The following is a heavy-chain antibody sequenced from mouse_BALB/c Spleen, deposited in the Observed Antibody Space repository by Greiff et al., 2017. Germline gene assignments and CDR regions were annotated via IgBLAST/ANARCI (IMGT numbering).Heavy chain of an antibody. Sequence: EVQRVESGGGLVKPGGSLKLSCAASGFTFSSYAMSWVRQTPEKRLEWVATISSGGSYTYYPDSVKGRFTISRDNAKNTLYLQMSSLRSEDTAMYYCARRLTTVYAMDYWGQGTSVTVSS. CDR3: ARRLTTVYAMDY. CDR2: ISSGGSYT. V-gene: IGHV5-9-3*01. J-gene: IGHJ4*01. CDR1: GFTFSSYA. D-gene: IGHD1-1*01.